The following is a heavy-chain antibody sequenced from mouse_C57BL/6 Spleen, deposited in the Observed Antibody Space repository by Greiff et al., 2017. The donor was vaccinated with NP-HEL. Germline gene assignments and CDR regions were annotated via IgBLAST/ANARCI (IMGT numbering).Heavy chain of an antibody. D-gene: IGHD1-1*01. CDR1: GYAFSSYW. CDR3: ASYYYGSSSYYFDY. CDR2: IYPGDGDT. J-gene: IGHJ2*01. V-gene: IGHV1-80*01. Sequence: QVQLKESGAELVKPGASVKISCKASGYAFSSYWMNWVKQRPGKGLEWIGQIYPGDGDTNYNGKFKGKATLTADKSASTAYMQLSSLTSEDAAVYFCASYYYGSSSYYFDYWGQGTTLTVSS.